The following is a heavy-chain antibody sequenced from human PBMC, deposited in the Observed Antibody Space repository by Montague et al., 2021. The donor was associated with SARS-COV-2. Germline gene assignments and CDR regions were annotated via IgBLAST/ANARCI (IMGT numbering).Heavy chain of an antibody. J-gene: IGHJ4*02. D-gene: IGHD3-10*01. V-gene: IGHV6-1*01. Sequence: NEYAESVKGRITINPDTPKNQFSLHLTSVTPEDTAVYYCARHSYRTFDFWGQGNLVTVSP. CDR2: N. CDR3: ARHSYRTFDF.